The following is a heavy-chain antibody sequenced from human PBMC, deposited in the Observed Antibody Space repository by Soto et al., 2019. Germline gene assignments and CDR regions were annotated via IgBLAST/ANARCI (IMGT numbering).Heavy chain of an antibody. V-gene: IGHV4-34*01. D-gene: IGHD6-19*01. CDR1: GGSFSGYY. CDR2: IHHSGNT. J-gene: IGHJ5*02. CDR3: ASWRQWLSYNWFDP. Sequence: QVQLQQWGAGLLKPSETLSLTCAVYGGSFSGYYWSWIRQPPGKGLEWIGEIHHSGNTNYKPSLKSRVTLSVDTSKTQFSLKLISVTAADTAVYYCASWRQWLSYNWFDPWGQGTLVTVSS.